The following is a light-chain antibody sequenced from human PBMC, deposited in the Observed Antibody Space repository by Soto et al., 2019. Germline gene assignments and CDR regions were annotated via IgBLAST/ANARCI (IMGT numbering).Light chain of an antibody. V-gene: IGKV1-39*01. Sequence: DIQMTQSTSSLSESVEDRVNITCRASENINTDLNWFQQKPGTAPKLLIFAASGLQGWVPSRFSGSGSGTDFTVTIISVQPEVFSTYFFQLIDSRPYTFGQRTKLEIK. CDR2: AAS. CDR3: QLIDSRPYT. J-gene: IGKJ2*01. CDR1: ENINTD.